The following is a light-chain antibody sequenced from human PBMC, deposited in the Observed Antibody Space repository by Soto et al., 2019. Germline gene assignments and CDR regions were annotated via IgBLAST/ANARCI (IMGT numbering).Light chain of an antibody. Sequence: EIVMTQSPATLSVSPGERATLSCRASQSVSSNLAWYQQKPGQAPRXXIYGASSRATGIPDRFSGSGSGTEFTLTISRLEPEDFAVFYCQQYGGSTWTFGQGTKVDIK. J-gene: IGKJ1*01. CDR2: GAS. CDR3: QQYGGSTWT. CDR1: QSVSSN. V-gene: IGKV3-20*01.